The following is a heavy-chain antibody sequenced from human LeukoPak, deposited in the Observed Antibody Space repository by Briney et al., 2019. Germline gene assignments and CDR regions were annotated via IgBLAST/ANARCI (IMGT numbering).Heavy chain of an antibody. CDR3: VRQVVGPWE. CDR1: GFTVNTYY. CDR2: IYNDGSA. D-gene: IGHD3-22*01. Sequence: GGSLRLSCAASGFTVNTYYMTWVRQVPGKGLEWVSIIYNDGSALYADSVKGRFTISKDNSKNTLYLQMNSLRDEDTAVYYCVRQVVGPWEWGQGTLVTVSS. J-gene: IGHJ4*02. V-gene: IGHV3-53*01.